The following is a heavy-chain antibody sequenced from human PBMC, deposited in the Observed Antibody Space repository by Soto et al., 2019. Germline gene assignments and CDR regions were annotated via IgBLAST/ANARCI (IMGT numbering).Heavy chain of an antibody. D-gene: IGHD2-2*01. J-gene: IGHJ6*02. Sequence: SVKVSCKGSGGTFSSYAISWVRQAPGQGLEWMGGIIPIFGTANYAQKFQGRVTITADESTSTAYMELSSLRSEDTAVYYCARGHIVVVPAALPKFSYYYGMDVWRQVTTVTVSS. CDR2: IIPIFGTA. V-gene: IGHV1-69*13. CDR1: GGTFSSYA. CDR3: ARGHIVVVPAALPKFSYYYGMDV.